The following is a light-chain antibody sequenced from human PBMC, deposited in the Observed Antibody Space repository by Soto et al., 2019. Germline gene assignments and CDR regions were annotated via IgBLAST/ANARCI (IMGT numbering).Light chain of an antibody. CDR1: QSIGRW. CDR2: DAS. J-gene: IGKJ1*01. V-gene: IGKV1-5*01. Sequence: IQITQPPSTLSASVGDSVTNTCRACQSIGRWLAWYQQKPGKAPRLLIYDASSLQSGVPSRFSGIESGTRFTLTISGLQPDDFATYYCQQYQTYSGTFGQGTKVDI. CDR3: QQYQTYSGT.